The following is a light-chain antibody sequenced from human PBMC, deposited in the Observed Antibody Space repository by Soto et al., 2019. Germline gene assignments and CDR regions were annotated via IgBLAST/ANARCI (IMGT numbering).Light chain of an antibody. Sequence: EIVLTQSPGTLSLSPGERATLSCRASQSVSSSNLAWYQQKPGQAPRLLMYGASSRATGIPDRFSGSGSGTEFALTIGRLESEDFAVYYCQQYGSSPRTFGQGTKLEL. CDR1: QSVSSSN. CDR3: QQYGSSPRT. CDR2: GAS. J-gene: IGKJ2*01. V-gene: IGKV3-20*01.